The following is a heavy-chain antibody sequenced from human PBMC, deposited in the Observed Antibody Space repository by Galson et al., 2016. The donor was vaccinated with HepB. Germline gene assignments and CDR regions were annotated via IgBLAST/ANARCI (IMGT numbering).Heavy chain of an antibody. J-gene: IGHJ4*02. CDR2: INPNSGDT. CDR1: GYTFTDYY. D-gene: IGHD6-6*01. V-gene: IGHV1-2*04. Sequence: SVKVSCKASGYTFTDYYIHWVRQAPGQGLDWMGWINPNSGDTRYAQKFQGWVTMTRGTSITTAYMDLNRLRSDDTAVYFCAREPYTSSYFDYWGQGTLVTVSS. CDR3: AREPYTSSYFDY.